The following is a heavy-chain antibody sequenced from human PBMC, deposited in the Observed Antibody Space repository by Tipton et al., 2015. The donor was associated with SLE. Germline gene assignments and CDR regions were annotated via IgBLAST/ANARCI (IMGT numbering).Heavy chain of an antibody. V-gene: IGHV4-59*01. CDR1: GGSFSGYY. Sequence: TLSLTCAVYGGSFSGYYWSWIRQPPGKGLEWIGYIYYSGSPNYNPSLKSRVTISVDTSKNQFSLKLSSVTAADTAVYYCARLLVGAFDIWGQGTMVTVSS. J-gene: IGHJ3*02. CDR2: IYYSGSP. CDR3: ARLLVGAFDI. D-gene: IGHD1-26*01.